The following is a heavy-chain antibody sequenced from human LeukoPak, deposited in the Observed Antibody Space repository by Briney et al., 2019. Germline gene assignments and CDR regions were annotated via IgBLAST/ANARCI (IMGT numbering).Heavy chain of an antibody. CDR2: ISGSGGST. V-gene: IGHV3-23*01. Sequence: PGGSLRLSCVASGFTFSSYAMSWVRQAPGKGLEWVSAISGSGGSTYYADSVKGRFTISRDNSKNTLYLQMNSLRAEDTAVYYCAKRYSGRPYYFDYWGQGTLVTVSS. J-gene: IGHJ4*02. CDR3: AKRYSGRPYYFDY. D-gene: IGHD1-26*01. CDR1: GFTFSSYA.